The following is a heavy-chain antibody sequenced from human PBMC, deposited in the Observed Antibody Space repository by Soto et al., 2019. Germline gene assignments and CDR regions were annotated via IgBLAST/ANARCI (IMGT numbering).Heavy chain of an antibody. CDR1: GFTFSRYA. CDR3: AKAVTARQPHFDY. CDR2: ISGSGGST. V-gene: IGHV3-23*01. D-gene: IGHD2-21*02. J-gene: IGHJ4*02. Sequence: EVQLLESGGGLVQPGGSLRLSCAASGFTFSRYAMSWVRQAPGKGLEWVSAISGSGGSTYYADSVKGRFTISRDNSKNTLYPQMNSLRAEDTAVYYCAKAVTARQPHFDYWGQGTLVTVSS.